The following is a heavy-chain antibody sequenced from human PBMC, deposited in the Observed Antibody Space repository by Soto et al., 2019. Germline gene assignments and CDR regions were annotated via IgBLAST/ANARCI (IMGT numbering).Heavy chain of an antibody. CDR2: MNPNSGNT. V-gene: IGHV1-8*01. CDR1: GYTFTSYD. Sequence: ASVKVSCKASGYTFTSYDINWVRQATGQGLEWMGWMNPNSGNTGYAQKFQGRVTMTRNTSISTAYMELSSLRSEDTAVYYCARPEKRYCTNGVCSYGMDVRGKGTTVTVSS. D-gene: IGHD2-8*01. CDR3: ARPEKRYCTNGVCSYGMDV. J-gene: IGHJ6*04.